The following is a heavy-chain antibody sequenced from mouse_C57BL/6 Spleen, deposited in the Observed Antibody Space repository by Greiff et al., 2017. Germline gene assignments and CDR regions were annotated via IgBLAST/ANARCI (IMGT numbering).Heavy chain of an antibody. J-gene: IGHJ4*01. CDR2: INYDGSST. V-gene: IGHV5-16*01. D-gene: IGHD4-1*01. Sequence: EVKLVESEGGLVQPGSSMKLSCTASGFTFSDYYMAWVRQVPEKGLEWVANINYDGSSTYYLDSLKSRFIISRDNAKNILYLQMSSLKSEDTATYCCARRGAGTFAMDYWGQGTSVTVSS. CDR3: ARRGAGTFAMDY. CDR1: GFTFSDYY.